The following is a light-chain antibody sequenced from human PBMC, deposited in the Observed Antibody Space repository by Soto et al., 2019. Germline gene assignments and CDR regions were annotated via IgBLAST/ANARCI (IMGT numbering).Light chain of an antibody. Sequence: IMTQSPATLSVSPGERVTLSCRASQGVNNNLACYQQKPGQPHRLHIYSASRRANRFSGRFSRSGSGTDFTRAISSLQSDDLAVYYCQQYHDGYTFGQETKLDI. CDR3: QQYHDGYT. CDR1: QGVNNN. CDR2: SAS. V-gene: IGKV3-15*01. J-gene: IGKJ2*01.